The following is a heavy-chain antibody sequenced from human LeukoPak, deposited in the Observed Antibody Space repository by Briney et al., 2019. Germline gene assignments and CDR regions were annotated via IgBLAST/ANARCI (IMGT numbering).Heavy chain of an antibody. CDR3: AKENGAYCGGDCYFDY. D-gene: IGHD2-21*01. CDR1: GFTFSSYS. CDR2: ITGTGVQT. Sequence: GGSLRLSCAASGFTFSSYSMSWVRQAPGKGLDWVSLITGTGVQTYYADSVKGRFTISRDNSKSTLYLQMNSLRAEDTAVYYCAKENGAYCGGDCYFDYWGQGTLVTVSS. V-gene: IGHV3-23*01. J-gene: IGHJ4*02.